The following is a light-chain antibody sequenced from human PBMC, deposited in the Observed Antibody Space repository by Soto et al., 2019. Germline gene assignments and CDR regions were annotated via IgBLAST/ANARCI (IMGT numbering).Light chain of an antibody. J-gene: IGLJ1*01. CDR3: SSYTSSSTLSTYV. V-gene: IGLV2-14*03. Sequence: QSVLTQPAAVPGSPGQSFPFSCTGTSSDVGGYNYVSWYQHHPGKAPKLMIYDVSNRPSGVSNRFSGSKSGNTASLIISGLQAEDEADYYCSSYTSSSTLSTYVFGTGTKVTVL. CDR1: SSDVGGYNY. CDR2: DVS.